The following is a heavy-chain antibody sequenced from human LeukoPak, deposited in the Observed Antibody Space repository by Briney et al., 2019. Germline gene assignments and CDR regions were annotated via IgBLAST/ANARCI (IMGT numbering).Heavy chain of an antibody. CDR3: AKDPESYYYDSSGSENWFDP. CDR2: ISGSGGCT. Sequence: GGPLRLSCAASGFTFSSYAMSWVRQAPGKGLEWVSAISGSGGCTYYADSVKGRFTISRDNSKNTLYLQMNSLRAEDTAVYYCAKDPESYYYDSSGSENWFDPWGQGTLVTVSS. CDR1: GFTFSSYA. V-gene: IGHV3-23*01. J-gene: IGHJ5*02. D-gene: IGHD3-22*01.